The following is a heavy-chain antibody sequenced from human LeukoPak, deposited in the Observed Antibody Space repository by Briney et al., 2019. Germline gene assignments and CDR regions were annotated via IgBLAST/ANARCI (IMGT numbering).Heavy chain of an antibody. CDR2: ISAYNGNT. V-gene: IGHV1-18*01. J-gene: IGHJ4*02. CDR1: GYTFTSYG. CDR3: ARVRNYYDSSGYLYYFDY. D-gene: IGHD3-22*01. Sequence: ASVKVSCKASGYTFTSYGISWVRQAPGQGLEWMGWISAYNGNTNYAQKLQGRVTLTRDTSISTAYMDLSRLRSDDTAVYYCARVRNYYDSSGYLYYFDYWGQGTLVTVSS.